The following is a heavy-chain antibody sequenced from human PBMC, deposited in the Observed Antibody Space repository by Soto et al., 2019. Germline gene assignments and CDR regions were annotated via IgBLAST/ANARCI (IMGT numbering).Heavy chain of an antibody. Sequence: QVQLQQWGAGLVKPSETLSLSCAVYGQSFSGHSWAWIRQPPGKGLEWIGEISESGSTYYNPSLKSRVTISTDTSKNQFSLKLNSVTAADTAAYFCARGSGIVALPGELEDVNYAFWGQGTLVNVCS. D-gene: IGHD1-1*01. J-gene: IGHJ4*02. CDR2: ISESGST. CDR3: ARGSGIVALPGELEDVNYAF. CDR1: GQSFSGHS. V-gene: IGHV4-34*01.